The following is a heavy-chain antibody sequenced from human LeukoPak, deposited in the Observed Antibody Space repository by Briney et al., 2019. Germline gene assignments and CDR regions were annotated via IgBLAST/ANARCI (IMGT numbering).Heavy chain of an antibody. J-gene: IGHJ4*02. CDR3: ARDGYSGNDGL. V-gene: IGHV1-46*01. CDR2: ISPSGGST. CDR1: GYTFTSNY. Sequence: GASVKVSCKAFGYTFTSNYMHWVRQAPGQGPEWMGVISPSGGSTTYAQKFQGRVTLTRDMSTSTDYLELSSLRSEDTAVYYCARDGYSGNDGLWGQGTLVTVSS. D-gene: IGHD5-12*01.